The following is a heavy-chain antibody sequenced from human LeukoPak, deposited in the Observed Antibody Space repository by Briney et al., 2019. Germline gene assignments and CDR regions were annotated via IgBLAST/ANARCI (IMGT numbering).Heavy chain of an antibody. J-gene: IGHJ5*02. D-gene: IGHD6-19*01. Sequence: PSETLSLTCTVSGGSISSSSYYWGWIRQPPGKGLEWIGSIYYSGSTYYNPSLKSRVTMSVDTSKNQFSLKLSSVTAADTAVYYCARGIHSSGCFWFDPWGQGTLVTVSS. V-gene: IGHV4-39*07. CDR1: GGSISSSSYY. CDR3: ARGIHSSGCFWFDP. CDR2: IYYSGST.